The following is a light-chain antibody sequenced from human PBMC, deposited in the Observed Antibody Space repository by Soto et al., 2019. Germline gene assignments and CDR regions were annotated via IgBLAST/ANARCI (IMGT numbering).Light chain of an antibody. V-gene: IGLV2-14*01. CDR1: RSDVGGYLY. J-gene: IGLJ3*02. CDR3: SSYTSSNTLV. CDR2: EVS. Sequence: QSVLTQPASVSGSPGQSITISCTGTRSDVGGYLYVSWYQQHPGKAPKLLIYEVSTRPSGVSNRFSGSKSGNTASLTISGLQAEDEADYYCSSYTSSNTLVFGGGTKVTVL.